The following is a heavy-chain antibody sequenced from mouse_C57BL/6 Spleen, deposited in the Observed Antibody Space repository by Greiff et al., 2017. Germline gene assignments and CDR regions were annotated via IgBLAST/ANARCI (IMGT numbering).Heavy chain of an antibody. J-gene: IGHJ4*01. CDR2: INPNNGGT. Sequence: VQLQQSGPELVKPGASVKIPCKASGYTFTDYNMDWVKQSHGKSLEWIGDINPNNGGTIYNQKFKGKATLTVDKSSSTAYMELRSLTSEDTAVYYCARGEYYGSSDAMDYWGQGTSVTVSS. CDR3: ARGEYYGSSDAMDY. CDR1: GYTFTDYN. D-gene: IGHD1-1*01. V-gene: IGHV1-18*01.